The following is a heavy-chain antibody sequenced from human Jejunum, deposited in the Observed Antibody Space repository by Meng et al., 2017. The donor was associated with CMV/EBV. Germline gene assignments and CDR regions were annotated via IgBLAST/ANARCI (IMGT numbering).Heavy chain of an antibody. Sequence: GGSIRLYYCRWLQQPPGKGLEWIGYIYYSGSTNYNPSLKSRVTISVDTSKNQFSLKLNSVTTADTAVYYCARGGEGYIDYYGMDVWGQGTTVTVSS. V-gene: IGHV4-59*01. CDR3: ARGGEGYIDYYGMDV. CDR2: IYYSGST. CDR1: GGSIRLYY. D-gene: IGHD5-18*01. J-gene: IGHJ6*02.